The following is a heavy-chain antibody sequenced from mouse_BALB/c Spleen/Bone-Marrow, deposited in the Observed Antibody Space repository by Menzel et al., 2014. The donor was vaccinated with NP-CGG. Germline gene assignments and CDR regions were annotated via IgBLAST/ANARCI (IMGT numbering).Heavy chain of an antibody. CDR3: ARSRTGTYFDY. Sequence: VQLQESGAELAKPGASVKMSCKASGYTFTSYWMHWVKQRPGQGLEWIGYINHSTGYTEYNQKFKDKATLTADKSSSTAYMQLSSLTSEDSAVYYCARSRTGTYFDYWGQGTTLTVSS. V-gene: IGHV1-7*01. J-gene: IGHJ2*01. CDR1: GYTFTSYW. CDR2: INHSTGYT. D-gene: IGHD4-1*01.